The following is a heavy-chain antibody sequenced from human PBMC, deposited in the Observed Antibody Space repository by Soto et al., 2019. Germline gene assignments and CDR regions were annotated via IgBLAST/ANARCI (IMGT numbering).Heavy chain of an antibody. V-gene: IGHV1-18*01. CDR3: ARTAYDFWSGQQDNNWFDP. J-gene: IGHJ5*02. CDR1: GYTFTSYG. Sequence: VASVKVSCKASGYTFTSYGISWVRQAPGQGLEWMGWISAYNGNTNYAQKLQGRVTMTTETSTSTAHMELRSLRSDDTAVYYCARTAYDFWSGQQDNNWFDPWGQGTLVTVSS. D-gene: IGHD3-3*01. CDR2: ISAYNGNT.